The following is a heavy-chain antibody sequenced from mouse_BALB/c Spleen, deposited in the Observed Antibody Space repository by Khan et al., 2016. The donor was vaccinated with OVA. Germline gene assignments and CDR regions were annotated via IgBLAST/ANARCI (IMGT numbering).Heavy chain of an antibody. CDR2: ISYSGNT. V-gene: IGHV3-2*02. J-gene: IGHJ2*01. Sequence: EVKLEESGPGLVKPSQSLSLTCTVTGYSIASDYAWNWIRQFPGNKLEWMGFISYSGNTNSNPSLKSRISITRAPSKNQFFLQLNSLTSEDTATYYCSRGYGGDFDYWGQGTTLTVSS. CDR3: SRGYGGDFDY. CDR1: GYSIASDYA. D-gene: IGHD1-1*02.